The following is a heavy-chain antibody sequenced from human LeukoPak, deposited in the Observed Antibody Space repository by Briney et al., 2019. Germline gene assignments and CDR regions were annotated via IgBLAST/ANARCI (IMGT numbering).Heavy chain of an antibody. D-gene: IGHD6-19*01. J-gene: IGHJ4*01. Sequence: SETLSLTCTVSGGSISSYYWSWIRQPPGKGLEWIGYIYYIGSTNYNPSLKSRLTISVDAYENQFSLKLSSVTAADTAVYYCARAIAVAGTPFDYWGQGTLVTVSS. CDR1: GGSISSYY. CDR2: IYYIGST. CDR3: ARAIAVAGTPFDY. V-gene: IGHV4-59*01.